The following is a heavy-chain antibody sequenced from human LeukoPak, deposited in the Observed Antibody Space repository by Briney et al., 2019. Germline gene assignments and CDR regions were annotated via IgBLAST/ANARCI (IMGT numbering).Heavy chain of an antibody. V-gene: IGHV3-7*01. Sequence: GGSLRLSCAASGFTFSNAWMSWVRQAPGKGLEWVANIKQDGSEKYYVDSVKGRFTISRDNAKNSLYLQMNSLRAEDTAVYYCAREARQWLVRPYYFDYWGQGTLVTVSS. CDR3: AREARQWLVRPYYFDY. CDR1: GFTFSNAW. CDR2: IKQDGSEK. J-gene: IGHJ4*02. D-gene: IGHD6-19*01.